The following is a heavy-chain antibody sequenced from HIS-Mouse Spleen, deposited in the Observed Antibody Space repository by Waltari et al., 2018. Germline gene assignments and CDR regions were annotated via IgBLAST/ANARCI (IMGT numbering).Heavy chain of an antibody. V-gene: IGHV4-59*08. J-gene: IGHJ3*02. CDR3: ARIKVKYYYDSSGYDAFDI. CDR1: GGSISSYY. Sequence: QVQLQESGPGLVKPSETLSLTCTVSGGSISSYYWSWIRQPPGKGLEWIGYIYYRGSTNYTPSLKSRVTISVDTSKNQFSLKLSSVTAADTDVYYCARIKVKYYYDSSGYDAFDIWGQGTMVTVSS. CDR2: IYYRGST. D-gene: IGHD3-22*01.